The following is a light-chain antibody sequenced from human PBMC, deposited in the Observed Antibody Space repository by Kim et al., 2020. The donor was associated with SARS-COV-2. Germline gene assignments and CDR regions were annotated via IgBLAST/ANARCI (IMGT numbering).Light chain of an antibody. CDR2: DVS. CDR3: SSYTQTSSLV. J-gene: IGLJ1*01. Sequence: GQSITTSCTGTNSAVGAYDHVSWYQQQPGKAPNIIIYDVSHRPSGVSGRFTGSKSGNTASLTISGLQDEDGCDYYCSSYTQTSSLVFGTGTKVTVL. CDR1: NSAVGAYDH. V-gene: IGLV2-14*03.